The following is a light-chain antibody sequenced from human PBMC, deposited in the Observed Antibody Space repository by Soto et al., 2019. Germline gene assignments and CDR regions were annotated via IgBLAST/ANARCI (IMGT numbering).Light chain of an antibody. Sequence: QRVLTQPPSVYGAAGQGVSISCTGSSSNIGAGYDVQWYQQLPGTAPKLLMYGNTNRPSGVPDRFSGSKSGTSASLAITGLQAEDEADYYCQSYDSSLTALYVFGTGTKVTVL. CDR1: SSNIGAGYD. V-gene: IGLV1-40*01. CDR3: QSYDSSLTALYV. J-gene: IGLJ1*01. CDR2: GNT.